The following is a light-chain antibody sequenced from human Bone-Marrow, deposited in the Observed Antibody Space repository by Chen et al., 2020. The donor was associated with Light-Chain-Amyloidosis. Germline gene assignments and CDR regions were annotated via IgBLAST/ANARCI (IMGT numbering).Light chain of an antibody. V-gene: IGKV1-27*01. Sequence: DIQMPQSPSSLSASVGDSVTVTCLAKQDIGHDLAWYHQKPGTVPKLLVYDASDLASRVPSRFCASGSGADFTLTISSLQPEDVGTYYCQEFDDAPWTFGQGTKVEIK. CDR2: DAS. J-gene: IGKJ1*01. CDR1: QDIGHD. CDR3: QEFDDAPWT.